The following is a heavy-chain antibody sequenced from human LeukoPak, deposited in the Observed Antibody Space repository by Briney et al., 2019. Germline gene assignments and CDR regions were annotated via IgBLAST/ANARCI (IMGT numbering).Heavy chain of an antibody. D-gene: IGHD3-16*01. CDR3: ARDPFGGSGFDY. CDR1: GYTFTSYA. V-gene: IGHV1-3*01. J-gene: IGHJ4*02. Sequence: VSVKVSCKASGYTFTSYAMHWVRQAPGQRLEWMGWINAGNGNTKYSQKFQGRVTITRDTSASTAYMELSSLRSEDTAVYYCARDPFGGSGFDYWGQGTLVTVSS. CDR2: INAGNGNT.